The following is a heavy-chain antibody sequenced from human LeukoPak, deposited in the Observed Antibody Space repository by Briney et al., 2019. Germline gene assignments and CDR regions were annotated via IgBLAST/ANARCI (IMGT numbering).Heavy chain of an antibody. CDR3: ARDGRITMIVKSFDI. V-gene: IGHV4-39*07. Sequence: SSETLSLTCTVSGGSISSSSYCWGWIRQPPGKGLEWIGSIYYSGSTYYNPSLKSRVTISVDTSKNQFSLKLSSVTAADTAVYYCARDGRITMIVKSFDIWGQGTMVTVSS. D-gene: IGHD3-22*01. CDR1: GGSISSSSYC. J-gene: IGHJ3*02. CDR2: IYYSGST.